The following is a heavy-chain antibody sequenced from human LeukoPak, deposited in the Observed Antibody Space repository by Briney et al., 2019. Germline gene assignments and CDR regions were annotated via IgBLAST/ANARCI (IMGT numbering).Heavy chain of an antibody. Sequence: SETLSLTCTVSGASIINTSYFWVWIRQPPGKGLESIGIIYYSGTTYYNPSLRSRVTISVDTSKNHFSLKLTSVTAADTAVYYCAGRQVGLLDSWGQGTLVIVSS. V-gene: IGHV4-39*02. D-gene: IGHD1-26*01. CDR3: AGRQVGLLDS. J-gene: IGHJ4*02. CDR2: IYYSGTT. CDR1: GASIINTSYF.